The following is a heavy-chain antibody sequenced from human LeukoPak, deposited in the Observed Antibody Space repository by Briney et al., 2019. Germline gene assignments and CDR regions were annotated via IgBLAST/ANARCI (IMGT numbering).Heavy chain of an antibody. CDR3: ARGTTNWGSFCCV. D-gene: IGHD7-27*01. CDR1: GYTFTGYY. CDR2: INPNSGGT. Sequence: ASVKVSCKASGYTFTGYYMHWVRQAPGQGLEWMGWINPNSGGTNYAQKFQGRVTMTTDTSISTAYMELSRLRSDDTAVYYCARGTTNWGSFCCVWGQGTLVTVSS. V-gene: IGHV1-2*02. J-gene: IGHJ4*02.